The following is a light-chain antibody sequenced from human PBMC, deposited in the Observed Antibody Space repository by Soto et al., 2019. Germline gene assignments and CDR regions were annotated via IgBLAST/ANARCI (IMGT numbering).Light chain of an antibody. CDR2: AAS. CDR1: QSVTSNY. CDR3: QQYGSSVTWT. V-gene: IGKV3-20*01. J-gene: IGKJ1*01. Sequence: EVVLTQSPGTVSLSPGERATLSYRASQSVTSNYLAWYQQKPGQAPRLLIYAASSRATGIPDRFSGSGSGTDFTLSISRLEPEDFAVYYCQQYGSSVTWTFGQGTKVESK.